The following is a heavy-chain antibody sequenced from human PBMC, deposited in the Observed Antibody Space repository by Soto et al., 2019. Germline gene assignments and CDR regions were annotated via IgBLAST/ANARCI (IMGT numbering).Heavy chain of an antibody. V-gene: IGHV3-23*01. CDR1: GFTFSSYA. D-gene: IGHD6-13*01. J-gene: IGHJ6*02. CDR3: AKVYSSSWYYSYYYGMDV. CDR2: ISGSGGST. Sequence: GGSLRLSCAASGFTFSSYAMSWVRQAPGKGLEWVSAISGSGGSTYYADSVKGRFTISRDNSKNTLYLQMNSLRAEDPAVYYCAKVYSSSWYYSYYYGMDVWGQGTTVTVSS.